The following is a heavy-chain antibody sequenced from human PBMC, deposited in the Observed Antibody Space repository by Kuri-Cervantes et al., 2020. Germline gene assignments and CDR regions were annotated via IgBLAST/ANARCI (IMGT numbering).Heavy chain of an antibody. CDR2: INHSGST. J-gene: IGHJ4*02. V-gene: IGHV4-39*07. Sequence: SETLSLTCTVSGGSISSSSYYWGWIRQPPGKGLEWIGEINHSGSTNYNPSLKSRVTISVDTSKNQFSLKLSSVTAADTAVYYCARRAVGVTRALRDWGQGTLVTVSS. D-gene: IGHD3-10*01. CDR3: ARRAVGVTRALRD. CDR1: GGSISSSSYY.